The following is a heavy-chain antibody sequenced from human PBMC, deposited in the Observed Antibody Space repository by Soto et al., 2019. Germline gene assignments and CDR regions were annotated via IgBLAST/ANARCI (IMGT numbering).Heavy chain of an antibody. D-gene: IGHD3-10*01. CDR1: GGSFSGYY. V-gene: IGHV4-34*01. CDR3: ARGVTMVRGTPPAD. J-gene: IGHJ4*02. CDR2: INHSGST. Sequence: QVQLQQWGAGLLKPSETLSLTCAVYGGSFSGYYWSWIRQPPGKGLEWIGEINHSGSTNYNPSLKSRVTISVDTSKNQFSLKLSSVTAADTAVYYCARGVTMVRGTPPADWGQGTLVTVSS.